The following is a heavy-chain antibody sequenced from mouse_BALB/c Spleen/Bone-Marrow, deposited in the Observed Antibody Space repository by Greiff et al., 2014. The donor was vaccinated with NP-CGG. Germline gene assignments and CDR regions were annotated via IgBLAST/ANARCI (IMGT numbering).Heavy chain of an antibody. CDR2: IDPANGDT. D-gene: IGHD1-1*01. Sequence: VQLKQSGSELVKPGASVKLSCAASGFNIKDTYMHWVKQRPEQGLEWIGRIDPANGDTKYDPKFQGKATITADTSSNTAYLQLSSLTSEDTAVYYCTRPSFYYVSSYWYFDVWGAGTTVTVSS. CDR1: GFNIKDTY. CDR3: TRPSFYYVSSYWYFDV. J-gene: IGHJ1*01. V-gene: IGHV14-3*02.